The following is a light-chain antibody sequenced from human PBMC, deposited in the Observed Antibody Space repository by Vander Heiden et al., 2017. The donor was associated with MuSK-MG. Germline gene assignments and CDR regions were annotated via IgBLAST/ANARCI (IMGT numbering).Light chain of an antibody. V-gene: IGKV1-39*01. CDR3: QQSYSTPRA. CDR1: QSISSY. CDR2: AAS. Sequence: DLQMTPAPSSLSASVGDRVTITCRASQSISSYLNWYQQKPGKAPKLLIYAASSLQSGVPSRFSGSGSGTDFTLTTSSLQPEDFATYYCQQSYSTPRAFGGGTKVEIK. J-gene: IGKJ4*01.